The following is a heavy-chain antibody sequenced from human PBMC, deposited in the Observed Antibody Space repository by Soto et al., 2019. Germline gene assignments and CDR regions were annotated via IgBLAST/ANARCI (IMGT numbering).Heavy chain of an antibody. CDR2: ISAYNGNT. D-gene: IGHD3-3*01. V-gene: IGHV1-18*04. CDR3: ARQQELLEWLRYYYGMDV. CDR1: GYTFTSYG. Sequence: AASVKVSCKASGYTFTSYGISWVRQAPGQGLEWMGWISAYNGNTNYAQKLQGRVTMTTDTSTSTAYMELRSLRSDDTAVYYCARQQELLEWLRYYYGMDVWGQGTTVTVSS. J-gene: IGHJ6*02.